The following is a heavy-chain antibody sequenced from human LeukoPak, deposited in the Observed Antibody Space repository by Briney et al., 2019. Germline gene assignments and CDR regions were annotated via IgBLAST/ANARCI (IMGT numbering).Heavy chain of an antibody. J-gene: IGHJ4*02. V-gene: IGHV3-30*18. CDR1: GFTFSSYG. Sequence: GGSLRLSCAASGFTFSSYGMHWVRQAPGKGLEWVAVISYDGSNKYYADSVKGRFTISRDNSKNTLYLQMNSLRAEDTAVYYCAKDLYDSSGPHDYWGQGTLVTVSS. CDR3: AKDLYDSSGPHDY. CDR2: ISYDGSNK. D-gene: IGHD3-22*01.